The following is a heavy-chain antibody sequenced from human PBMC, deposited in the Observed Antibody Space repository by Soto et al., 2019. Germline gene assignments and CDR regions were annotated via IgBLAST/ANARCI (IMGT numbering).Heavy chain of an antibody. D-gene: IGHD6-6*01. CDR3: ARQGRVEYSSSSGRDNWFDP. Sequence: SETLSLTCTVSGGSISSSSYYWGWIRQPPGKGLEWIGSIYYSGSTYYNPSLKSRVTISVDTSKNQFSLKLSSVTAADTAVYYCARQGRVEYSSSSGRDNWFDPWGQGTLVTVSS. CDR2: IYYSGST. V-gene: IGHV4-39*01. J-gene: IGHJ5*02. CDR1: GGSISSSSYY.